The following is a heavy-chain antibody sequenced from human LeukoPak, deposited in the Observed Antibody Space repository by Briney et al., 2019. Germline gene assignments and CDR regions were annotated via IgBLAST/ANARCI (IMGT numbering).Heavy chain of an antibody. V-gene: IGHV3-23*01. D-gene: IGHD4-17*01. CDR2: ISGSGGST. CDR1: GFTFSNAW. J-gene: IGHJ4*02. CDR3: AKDLGATVPRY. Sequence: GGSLRLSCAASGFTFSNAWMSWVRQAPGKGLEWVSAISGSGGSTYYADSVKGRFTISRDNSKNTLYLQMNSLRAEDAAVYFCAKDLGATVPRYSGQGSLVTVSS.